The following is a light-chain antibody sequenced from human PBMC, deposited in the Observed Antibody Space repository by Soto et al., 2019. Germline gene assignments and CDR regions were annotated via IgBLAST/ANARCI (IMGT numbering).Light chain of an antibody. CDR2: GAS. CDR1: QSVRSSY. Sequence: DIVLTQSPGTLSLSPGETATLSCRVSQSVRSSYLAWYQQKPGQAPRLLIYGASSRATGIPDRFSGSGSGTDFTLTISRLEPEDFAVYSCHQYYTTPFTFGPGTKVDIE. J-gene: IGKJ3*01. V-gene: IGKV3-20*01. CDR3: HQYYTTPFT.